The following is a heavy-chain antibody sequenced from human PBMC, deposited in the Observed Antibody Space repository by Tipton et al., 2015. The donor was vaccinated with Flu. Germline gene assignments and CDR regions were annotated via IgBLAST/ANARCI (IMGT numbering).Heavy chain of an antibody. Sequence: TLSLTCTVSGGSVNSYFWSWIRQPPRKGLECVGGISYSGNTYSNPSLKSRVVISVDTSKNQFSLKLNSVTAADTAVYYCATYNFGSGTYNAYFDYWGQGTLVTVSS. CDR1: GGSVNSYF. CDR3: ATYNFGSGTYNAYFDY. V-gene: IGHV4-59*05. D-gene: IGHD3-10*01. J-gene: IGHJ4*02. CDR2: ISYSGNT.